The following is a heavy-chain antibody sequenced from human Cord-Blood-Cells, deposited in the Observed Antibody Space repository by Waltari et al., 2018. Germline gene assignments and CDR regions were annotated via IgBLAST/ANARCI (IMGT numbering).Heavy chain of an antibody. CDR2: IYHSGST. Sequence: QVQLQESGPGLVKPSETLSLTCAVSGYYISSGYYWGWTRQPPGKGLEWIGSIYHSGSTYYNPSLKSRVTISVDTSKNQFSLKLSSVTAADTAVYYCARGIAVAGTFFDYWGQGTLVTVSS. V-gene: IGHV4-38-2*01. CDR1: GYYISSGYY. D-gene: IGHD6-19*01. CDR3: ARGIAVAGTFFDY. J-gene: IGHJ4*02.